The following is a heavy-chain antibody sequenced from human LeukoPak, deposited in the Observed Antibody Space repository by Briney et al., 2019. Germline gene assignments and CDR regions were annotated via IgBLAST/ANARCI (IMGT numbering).Heavy chain of an antibody. V-gene: IGHV3-64D*09. D-gene: IGHD3-10*01. Sequence: PGRSLRLSCAASGFTFSTYGMHWVRQAPGKGLEYVSAISSNGGSTYYADSVKGRFTISRDNSKNTLYLQMSSLRAEDTAVYYCVSHYYGSGSYYNVDYFDYWGQGTLVTVSS. CDR3: VSHYYGSGSYYNVDYFDY. CDR2: ISSNGGST. CDR1: GFTFSTYG. J-gene: IGHJ4*02.